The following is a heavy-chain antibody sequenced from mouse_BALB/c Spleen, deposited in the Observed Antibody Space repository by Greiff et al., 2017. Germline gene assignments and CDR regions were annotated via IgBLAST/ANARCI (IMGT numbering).Heavy chain of an antibody. CDR3: ITMITTTGVFDD. D-gene: IGHD2-4*01. V-gene: IGHV14-1*01. CDR1: GFNIKDYY. CDR2: IDPENGDT. Sequence: EVKLQESGAELVRPGASVKLSCTASGFNIKDYYMHWVQQTPEQGLEWIGWIDPENGDTEYAPTFQGKATMTADTSSNTAYLQLSSLTSEDTAVYYCITMITTTGVFDDWGQGTTLTVSS. J-gene: IGHJ2*01.